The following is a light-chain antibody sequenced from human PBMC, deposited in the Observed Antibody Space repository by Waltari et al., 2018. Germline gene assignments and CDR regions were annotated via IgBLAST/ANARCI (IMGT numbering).Light chain of an antibody. CDR2: GNN. Sequence: QSVLTQPPSASGTPGQRVTISCSGSSSNIGSNTVNWYQQLPGTAPKLLIYGNNQRPSGVPDRFSGSKSGTSASLAISGLQSEEEADYYCAAWDDSLNGPVFGGGTKLTVL. V-gene: IGLV1-44*01. J-gene: IGLJ3*02. CDR3: AAWDDSLNGPV. CDR1: SSNIGSNT.